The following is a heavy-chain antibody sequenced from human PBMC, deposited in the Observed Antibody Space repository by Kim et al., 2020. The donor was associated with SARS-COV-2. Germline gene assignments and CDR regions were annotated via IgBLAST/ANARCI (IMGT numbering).Heavy chain of an antibody. CDR3: TSTFFYGSEYYYYGMDV. CDR1: GFTFSNAW. CDR2: IKSKTDGGTT. V-gene: IGHV3-15*01. D-gene: IGHD3-10*01. Sequence: GGSLRLSCAASGFTFSNAWMSWVRQAPGKGLEWVGRIKSKTDGGTTDYAAPAKGRFTISRDDSKNTLYLQMNSLKTEDTAVYYCTSTFFYGSEYYYYGMDVWGQGTTVTVSS. J-gene: IGHJ6*02.